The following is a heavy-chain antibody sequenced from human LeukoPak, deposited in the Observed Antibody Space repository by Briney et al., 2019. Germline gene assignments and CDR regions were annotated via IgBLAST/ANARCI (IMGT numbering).Heavy chain of an antibody. J-gene: IGHJ4*02. CDR2: ISANNGNT. Sequence: ASVKVSCKASGYTFTSYTISWVRQAPGQGLEWMGWISANNGNTHYAQKLQGRVTMTTDTSTSTAYMELRSLRSDDTAVYYCARDGDYGGNYELFDYWGQGTLVTVSS. CDR1: GYTFTSYT. V-gene: IGHV1-18*01. D-gene: IGHD4-23*01. CDR3: ARDGDYGGNYELFDY.